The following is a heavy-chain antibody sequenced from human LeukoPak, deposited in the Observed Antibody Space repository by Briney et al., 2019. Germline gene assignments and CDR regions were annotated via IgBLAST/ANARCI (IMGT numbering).Heavy chain of an antibody. D-gene: IGHD1-26*01. CDR1: GFTFSNYD. J-gene: IGHJ4*02. CDR2: ISGSGGST. V-gene: IGHV3-23*01. Sequence: GGSLRLSCAASGFTFSNYDMSWVRQAPGKGLEWVSAISGSGGSTYYADSVKGRFTMSRDNSKNTLYLQMYSLRAEATAVYYCAKDASSGTYFDYWGLGTLVSVSS. CDR3: AKDASSGTYFDY.